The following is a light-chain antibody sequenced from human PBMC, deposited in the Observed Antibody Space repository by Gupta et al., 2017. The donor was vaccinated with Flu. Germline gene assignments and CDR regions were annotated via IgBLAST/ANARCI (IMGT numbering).Light chain of an antibody. CDR1: QTLNNN. V-gene: IGKV1-39*01. CDR3: QQSDDSPLT. J-gene: IGKJ4*01. CDR2: AAS. Sequence: DIQMTQSPSSLSASVGDRVTITCRASQTLNNNVNWYQQKPGKAPKALIYAASSLQSGVPPRFSGSGFGTHFTLTISRLQPEDFATYFCQQSDDSPLTFGGGTKVEIK.